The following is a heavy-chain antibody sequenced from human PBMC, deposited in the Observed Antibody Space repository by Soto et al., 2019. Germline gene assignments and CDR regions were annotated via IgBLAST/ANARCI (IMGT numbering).Heavy chain of an antibody. V-gene: IGHV3-30*18. CDR2: ISYDSSNK. CDR1: GFTFSYG. D-gene: IGHD2-15*01. Sequence: VQLLESGGGLIQPGGSLRLSCAASGFTFSYGIHWLRQAPGKGLEWVAYISYDSSNKFYGDSVKGRFTISRDNSKNTLFLQMNSLRAEDTAVYYCAKRVIGYCSGNTCDDYWGQGTLVAGSS. J-gene: IGHJ4*02. CDR3: AKRVIGYCSGNTCDDY.